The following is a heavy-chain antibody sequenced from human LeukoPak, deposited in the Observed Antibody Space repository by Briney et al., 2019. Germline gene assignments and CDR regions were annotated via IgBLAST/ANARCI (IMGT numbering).Heavy chain of an antibody. J-gene: IGHJ4*02. D-gene: IGHD3-3*01. CDR2: ISSSSSYI. Sequence: GGSLRLSCAASGFTFSSYSMNWVRQAPGKGLEWVSSISSSSSYIYYADSVKGRFTISRDNAKNSLYLQMNSLRAEDTAVYYCARASNDFWSGPNDYWGQGTLVTVSS. CDR3: ARASNDFWSGPNDY. CDR1: GFTFSSYS. V-gene: IGHV3-21*01.